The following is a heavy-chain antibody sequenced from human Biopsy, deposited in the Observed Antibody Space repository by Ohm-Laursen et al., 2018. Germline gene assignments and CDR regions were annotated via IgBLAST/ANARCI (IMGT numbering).Heavy chain of an antibody. J-gene: IGHJ3*01. Sequence: GSLRLSCTASGITTRSYWMSWIRQAPGKGLEWVANIKQDGSEKNYVASVKGRFTISRDNAKDSLFLQMNSLRVEDTAVYYCVREMSNESTIRDSFDLWGQGTMVTVSS. D-gene: IGHD5/OR15-5a*01. CDR3: VREMSNESTIRDSFDL. V-gene: IGHV3-7*01. CDR2: IKQDGSEK. CDR1: GITTRSYW.